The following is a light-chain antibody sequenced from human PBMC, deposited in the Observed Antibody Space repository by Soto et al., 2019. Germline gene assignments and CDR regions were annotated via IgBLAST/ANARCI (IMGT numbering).Light chain of an antibody. CDR2: AAS. J-gene: IGKJ2*01. CDR3: QQSYSILGT. V-gene: IGKV1-39*01. CDR1: QSINTY. Sequence: DIQMTQSPSSLSASVGDRVTITCRASQSINTYLNWYQQKPGKAPKLLISAASTLQSGVPSRFSGSGSGTDFTLTISSLQPEDFASYYCQQSYSILGTFGQGTKLEIK.